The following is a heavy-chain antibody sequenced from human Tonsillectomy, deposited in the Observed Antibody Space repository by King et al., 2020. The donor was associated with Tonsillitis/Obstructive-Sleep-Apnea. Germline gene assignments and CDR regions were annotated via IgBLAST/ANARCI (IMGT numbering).Heavy chain of an antibody. V-gene: IGHV3-49*04. CDR1: GFTFGDYA. CDR2: IRGKAYGGTT. J-gene: IGHJ4*02. Sequence: VQLVESGGGLVQPGRSLRLSCTVSGFTFGDYAMNWVRQAPGKGREWVGFIRGKAYGGTTEYAASVKGRFNISRDDSKNIAYLQMNSLKSEDTAVYYCTSDPSGGSCDYWGEGTLVTVSS. D-gene: IGHD1-26*01. CDR3: TSDPSGGSCDY.